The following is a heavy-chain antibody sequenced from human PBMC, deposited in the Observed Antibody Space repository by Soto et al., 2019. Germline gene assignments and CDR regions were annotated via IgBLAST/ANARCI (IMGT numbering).Heavy chain of an antibody. CDR3: ARGREYYSNSRYYYGMDV. CDR1: GGTFSSYA. Sequence: SVKVSCKASGGTFSSYAISWVRQAPGQGLEWMGGIIPIFGTANYAQKFQGRVTITADESTSTAYMELSSLRSEDTAVYYCARGREYYSNSRYYYGMDVWGQGTTVTVSS. J-gene: IGHJ6*02. V-gene: IGHV1-69*13. CDR2: IIPIFGTA. D-gene: IGHD4-4*01.